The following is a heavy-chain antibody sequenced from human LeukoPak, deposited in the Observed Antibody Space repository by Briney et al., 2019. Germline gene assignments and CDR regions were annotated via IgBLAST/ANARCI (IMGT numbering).Heavy chain of an antibody. CDR2: ISSSSNYI. CDR3: ARGGGLDV. V-gene: IGHV3-21*04. D-gene: IGHD3-16*01. Sequence: GGSLRLSCAASGFTFSSYSMNWVRQAPGKGLEWVSCISSSSNYIYYADSVKGRFTISRDNAKNSLYLQMSNLRAEDTAVYFCARGGGLDVWGQGATVTVSS. J-gene: IGHJ6*02. CDR1: GFTFSSYS.